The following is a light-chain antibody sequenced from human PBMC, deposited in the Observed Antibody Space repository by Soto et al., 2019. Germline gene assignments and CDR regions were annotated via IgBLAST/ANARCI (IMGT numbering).Light chain of an antibody. V-gene: IGKV1-5*01. Sequence: DIQMTQSPSSLSASVGDRVTITCRASESISSWFACYQQKPGKAPKLLIYDASILESGVPSRFSGSGSGTEFTLTISSLQPDDFATYYCQQYNSNSPWTFGQGTKVDIK. CDR3: QQYNSNSPWT. CDR2: DAS. J-gene: IGKJ1*01. CDR1: ESISSW.